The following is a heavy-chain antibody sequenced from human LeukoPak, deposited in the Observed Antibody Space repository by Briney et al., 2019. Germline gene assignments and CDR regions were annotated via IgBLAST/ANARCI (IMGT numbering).Heavy chain of an antibody. CDR1: GGSISSYY. CDR3: AREGRSDRGYSYGSWFDP. CDR2: IYYSGST. V-gene: IGHV4-59*01. J-gene: IGHJ5*02. Sequence: SETLSLTCTVSGGSISSYYWSWIRQPPGKGLEWIGYIYYSGSTNYNPSLKSRVTISVDTSKNQFSLKLSSVTAADTAVYYCAREGRSDRGYSYGSWFDPWGQGTLVTVSS. D-gene: IGHD5-18*01.